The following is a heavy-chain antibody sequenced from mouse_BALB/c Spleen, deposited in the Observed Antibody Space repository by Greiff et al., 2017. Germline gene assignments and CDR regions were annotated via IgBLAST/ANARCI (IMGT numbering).Heavy chain of an antibody. J-gene: IGHJ4*01. CDR1: GYSITSDYA. V-gene: IGHV3-2*02. CDR3: AREGYRIYAMDY. CDR2: ISYSGST. D-gene: IGHD2-14*01. Sequence: EVQLVESGPGLVKPSQSLSLTCTVTGYSITSDYAWNWIRQFPGNKLEWMGYISYSGSTSYNPSLKSRISITRDTSKNQFFLQLNSVTTEDTATYYCAREGYRIYAMDYWGQGTSVTVSS.